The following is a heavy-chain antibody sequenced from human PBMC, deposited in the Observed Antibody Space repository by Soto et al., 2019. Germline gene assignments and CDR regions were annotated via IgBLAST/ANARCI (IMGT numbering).Heavy chain of an antibody. D-gene: IGHD5-12*01. CDR2: IYHTGST. CDR3: AANLGTTHYFDF. J-gene: IGHJ4*02. Sequence: QVQLQESGPGLVQPSQTLSLTCSVSGDPVSSCSYYWTWVRQHPVKGLEWIGYIYHTGSTYYNPSLQSRLIMSIDTSKNPFSLHLYSVTAADTAVYFCAANLGTTHYFDFCGQGSLVAVSS. V-gene: IGHV4-31*03. CDR1: GDPVSSCSYY.